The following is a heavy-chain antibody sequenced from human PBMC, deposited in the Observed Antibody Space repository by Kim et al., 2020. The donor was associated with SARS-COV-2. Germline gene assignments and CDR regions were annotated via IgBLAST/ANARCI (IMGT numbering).Heavy chain of an antibody. CDR3: AREGSGSYNWLDP. Sequence: SQRFQGRVTITRDGAATTAYMELSSLTFKDTAVYYCAREGSGSYNWLDPWGQGTLVTVSS. D-gene: IGHD3-10*01. V-gene: IGHV1-3*01. J-gene: IGHJ5*02.